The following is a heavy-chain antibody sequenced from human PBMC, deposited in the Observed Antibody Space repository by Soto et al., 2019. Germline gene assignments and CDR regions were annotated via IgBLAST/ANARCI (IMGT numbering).Heavy chain of an antibody. Sequence: QVQLQESGPGLVKPSETLSLTCTVSGGSMRGQHWSWIRQPPGKGLEWIGHHSDSTNYNPSLKSRITIQTDTSKNQFSLKLSSVTAADTAVYYCATYTVGEGGRGYWGQGTLVTVSS. CDR3: ATYTVGEGGRGY. V-gene: IGHV4-4*09. D-gene: IGHD3-16*01. CDR2: HHSDST. J-gene: IGHJ4*02. CDR1: GGSMRGQH.